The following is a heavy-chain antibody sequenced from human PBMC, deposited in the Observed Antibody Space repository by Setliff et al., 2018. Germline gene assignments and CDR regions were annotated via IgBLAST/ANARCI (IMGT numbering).Heavy chain of an antibody. D-gene: IGHD3-10*01. CDR2: IKSKTDGGTT. CDR3: TRERVWFGAPILYFDP. V-gene: IGHV3-15*01. CDR1: GFTFSNAW. Sequence: LRLSCAASGFTFSNAWMTCVRQAPGKGLEWVGRIKSKTDGGTTDYAAPVKSRFTISRDESKNTQYIQMNSVKTEDTAVYYCTRERVWFGAPILYFDPWGQGTLVTVSS. J-gene: IGHJ5*02.